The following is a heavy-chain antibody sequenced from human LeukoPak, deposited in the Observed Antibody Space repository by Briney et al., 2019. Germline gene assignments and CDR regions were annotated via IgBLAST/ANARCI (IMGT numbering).Heavy chain of an antibody. CDR2: MNPNSGNT. D-gene: IGHD5-18*01. CDR3: STYNYASYGYRCPRF. J-gene: IGHJ4*02. Sequence: ASVKVSCKASGYIFSGYDVNWVRQATGQGLEWMGWMNPNSGNTGYAQKFQGRVTMTSDNSISTAYMELSSLTSEDTAVYYCSTYNYASYGYRCPRFWGQGTLVTVSS. V-gene: IGHV1-8*01. CDR1: GYIFSGYD.